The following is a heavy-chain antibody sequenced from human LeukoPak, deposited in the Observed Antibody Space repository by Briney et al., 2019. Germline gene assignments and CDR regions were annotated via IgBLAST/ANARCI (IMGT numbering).Heavy chain of an antibody. J-gene: IGHJ4*02. Sequence: PGGSLRLSCAASGFTFSGSAMHWVRQASGKGLEWVGRIRSKANSYATAYAASVKGRFTISRDDSKNTAYLQMNSLRAEDTAVYYCARNRPKEWELAPNFDYWGQGTLVTVSS. CDR2: IRSKANSYAT. CDR3: ARNRPKEWELAPNFDY. CDR1: GFTFSGSA. D-gene: IGHD1-26*01. V-gene: IGHV3-73*01.